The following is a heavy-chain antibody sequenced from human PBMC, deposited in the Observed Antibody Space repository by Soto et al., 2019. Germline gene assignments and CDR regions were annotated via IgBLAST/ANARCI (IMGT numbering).Heavy chain of an antibody. CDR1: GYTFTNYD. CDR2: ISAYNGDT. J-gene: IGHJ5*02. D-gene: IGHD2-15*01. Sequence: ASVKVSCKASGYTFTNYDINWVRQAPGQGLEWMGWISAYNGDTNYAQKLQGRVTMTTDTSTSTAYMELRSLRSDDTAVYYCARSGLPDPVVVVGHTPFDPWGQGTLVTVPS. CDR3: ARSGLPDPVVVVGHTPFDP. V-gene: IGHV1-18*01.